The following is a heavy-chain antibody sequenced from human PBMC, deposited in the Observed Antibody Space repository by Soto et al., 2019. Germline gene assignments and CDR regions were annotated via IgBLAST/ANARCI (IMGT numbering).Heavy chain of an antibody. CDR1: GYTFTSCY. Sequence: ASVKVSCKASGYTFTSCYMHWVRQAPGQGLEWMGIINPSGGSTSYAQKFQGGVTMTRDTSTSTVYMELSSLRSEDTAVYYCARDPTGPLYYYDRSGYLGAFDIWGQGTMVTVSS. D-gene: IGHD3-22*01. J-gene: IGHJ3*02. V-gene: IGHV1-46*01. CDR3: ARDPTGPLYYYDRSGYLGAFDI. CDR2: INPSGGST.